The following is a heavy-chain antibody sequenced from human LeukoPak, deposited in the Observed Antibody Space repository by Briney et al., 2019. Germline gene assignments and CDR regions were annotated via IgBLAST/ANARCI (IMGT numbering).Heavy chain of an antibody. D-gene: IGHD2-8*01. CDR2: INSDGSST. J-gene: IGHJ4*02. V-gene: IGHV3-74*01. CDR1: GFTFSSYW. CDR3: ARVGRYCTNGVYAYFDY. Sequence: PGGSLRLSCAASGFTFSSYWMHWVRQAPGKGRVWVSRINSDGSSTSYADSVKGRFAISRDNAKNTLYLQMNSLRAEDTAVYYCARVGRYCTNGVYAYFDYWGQGTLVTVSS.